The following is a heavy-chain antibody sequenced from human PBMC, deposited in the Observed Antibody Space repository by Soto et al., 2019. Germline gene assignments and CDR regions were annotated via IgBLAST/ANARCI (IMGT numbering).Heavy chain of an antibody. V-gene: IGHV1-18*01. J-gene: IGHJ4*02. CDR1: GYTFTNYG. CDR3: ASGGMVGCGGDCYPLDY. Sequence: QVQLVQSGAEVRKPGASVTVSCKASGYTFTNYGINWVRQAPGHGLEWMGWISVYNGNTNYAQKFQGRVTMTTDTSTSTAYMDLMSLRSDDTAVYYCASGGMVGCGGDCYPLDYWGQGTLVTVSS. CDR2: ISVYNGNT. D-gene: IGHD2-21*02.